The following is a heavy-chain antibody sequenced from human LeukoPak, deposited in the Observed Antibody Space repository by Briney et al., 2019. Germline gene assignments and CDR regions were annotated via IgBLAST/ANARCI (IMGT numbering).Heavy chain of an antibody. CDR1: GGSISSGSYY. CDR3: ARSLYGYSID. D-gene: IGHD6-13*01. CDR2: IYHSGST. Sequence: SETLSLTCTVSGGSISSGSYYWSWIRQPAGKGLEWIGEIYHSGSTNYNPSLKSRVTISVDKSKNQFSLKLSSVTAADTAVYYCARSLYGYSIDWGQGTLVTVSS. V-gene: IGHV4-61*10. J-gene: IGHJ4*02.